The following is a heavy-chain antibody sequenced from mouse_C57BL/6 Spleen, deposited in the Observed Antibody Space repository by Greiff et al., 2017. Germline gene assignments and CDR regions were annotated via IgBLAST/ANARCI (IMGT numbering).Heavy chain of an antibody. V-gene: IGHV1-74*01. D-gene: IGHD2-4*01. CDR3: AISVYDYDVAFDY. CDR2: IHPSDSDT. CDR1: GYTFTSSW. J-gene: IGHJ2*01. Sequence: VQGVESGAELVKPGASVKVSCKASGYTFTSSWMHWVKQRPGQGLEWIGRIHPSDSDTNYNQKFKGKATLTVDKSSSTAYMQLSSLTSEDSAVYYCAISVYDYDVAFDYWGQGTTLTVSS.